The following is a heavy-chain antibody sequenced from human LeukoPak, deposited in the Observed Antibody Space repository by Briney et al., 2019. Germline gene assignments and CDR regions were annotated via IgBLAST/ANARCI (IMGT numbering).Heavy chain of an antibody. CDR3: AREDGYYYYMDV. CDR1: GFTFSSYG. D-gene: IGHD5-24*01. CDR2: IWYDGSNK. Sequence: PGGSLRLSCAASGFTFSSYGMHWVRQAPGKGLEWVAVIWYDGSNKYYADSVKGRFTISRDNSKNTLYLQMNSLRAEDTAVYYCAREDGYYYYMDVWGKGTTVTVSS. V-gene: IGHV3-33*01. J-gene: IGHJ6*03.